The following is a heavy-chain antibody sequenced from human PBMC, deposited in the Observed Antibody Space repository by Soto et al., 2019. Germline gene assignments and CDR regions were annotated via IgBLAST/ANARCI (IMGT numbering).Heavy chain of an antibody. D-gene: IGHD3-3*01. CDR2: ISYDGSNK. CDR3: AKDQRSSITIFGVVIIMDYYYGMDV. CDR1: GFTFSSYG. Sequence: QVQLVESGGGVVQPGRSLRLSCAASGFTFSSYGMHWVRQAPGKGLEWVAVISYDGSNKYYADSVKGRFTISRDNSKNTMYLQMNRLRGEDTAVYYCAKDQRSSITIFGVVIIMDYYYGMDVWGQGTTVTVSS. V-gene: IGHV3-30*18. J-gene: IGHJ6*02.